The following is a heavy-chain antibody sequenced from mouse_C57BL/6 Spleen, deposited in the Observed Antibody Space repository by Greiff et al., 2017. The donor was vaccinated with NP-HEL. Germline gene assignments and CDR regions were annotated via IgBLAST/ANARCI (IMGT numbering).Heavy chain of an antibody. D-gene: IGHD2-3*01. CDR1: GFTFSDYG. J-gene: IGHJ2*01. V-gene: IGHV5-17*01. Sequence: EVHLVESGGGLVKPGGSLKLSCAASGFTFSDYGMHWVRQAPEKGLEWVAYISSGSSTIYYADTVKGRFTISRDNAKNTLFLQMTSLRSEDTAMYYCARRPLDGYYDDYWGQGTTLTVSS. CDR2: ISSGSSTI. CDR3: ARRPLDGYYDDY.